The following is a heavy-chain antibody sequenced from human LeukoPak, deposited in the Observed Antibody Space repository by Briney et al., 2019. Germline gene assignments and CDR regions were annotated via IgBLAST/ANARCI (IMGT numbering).Heavy chain of an antibody. CDR2: IYYSGST. D-gene: IGHD3-10*01. Sequence: PSETLSLTYTVSGYPISSGYYWGWIRQPPGKGLEWIGSIYYSGSTYYNPSLKSRVTISVDTSKNQFSLNLSSVTAADTAVYYCARGGLSQETYNAPPYNDRFDYWGQGNLVTVSS. CDR1: GYPISSGYY. CDR3: ARGGLSQETYNAPPYNDRFDY. V-gene: IGHV4-38-2*02. J-gene: IGHJ4*02.